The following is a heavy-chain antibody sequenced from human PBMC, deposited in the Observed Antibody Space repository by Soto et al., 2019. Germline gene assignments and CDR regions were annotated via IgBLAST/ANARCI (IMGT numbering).Heavy chain of an antibody. Sequence: EVQLVESGGGLGQRGGSLRLSCAVSGFTFNYYWMRRVRPAPGKGLVWVAPIQHDGSRTTYADSVKGRFPISRDNAQNTMYLPMNSLRAEDTAVYSWARSDLGSIDLWGQGTTVTV. CDR3: ARSDLGSIDL. CDR1: GFTFNYYW. J-gene: IGHJ3*01. D-gene: IGHD2-2*01. CDR2: IQHDGSRT. V-gene: IGHV3-74*01.